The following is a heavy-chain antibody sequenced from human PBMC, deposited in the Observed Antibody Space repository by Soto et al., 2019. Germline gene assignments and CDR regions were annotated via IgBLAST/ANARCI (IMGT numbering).Heavy chain of an antibody. D-gene: IGHD2-2*01. Sequence: GGSLRLSCAASGFTFSSYSMNWVRQAPGKGLEWVSSISSSSSYIYYADSVKGQFTISRDNAKNSLYLQMNSLRAEDTSVYFCASPVVVPAAYDAFDIWGQGTMVTVSS. CDR2: ISSSSSYI. V-gene: IGHV3-21*01. CDR3: ASPVVVPAAYDAFDI. CDR1: GFTFSSYS. J-gene: IGHJ3*02.